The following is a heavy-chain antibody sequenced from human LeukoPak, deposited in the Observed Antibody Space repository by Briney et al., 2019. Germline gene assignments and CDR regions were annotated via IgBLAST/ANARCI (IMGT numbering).Heavy chain of an antibody. J-gene: IGHJ6*04. CDR1: GFTFSSYW. CDR2: IKQDGSEK. Sequence: PGGSLRLSCAPSGFTFSSYWMSWVRQAPGKGLEWAANIKQDGSEKYYVDSVKGRFTISRDNGKNSLYLQMNSLRAEDTAVYYCARKAYGLDVWGKGTTVTVSS. CDR3: ARKAYGLDV. V-gene: IGHV3-7*03.